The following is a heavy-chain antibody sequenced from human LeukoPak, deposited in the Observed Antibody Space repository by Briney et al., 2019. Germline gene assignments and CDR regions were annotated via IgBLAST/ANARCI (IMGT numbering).Heavy chain of an antibody. CDR3: ARGGPDGSSWYLPKPYYYCGMDV. D-gene: IGHD6-13*01. CDR1: GFTFSSYA. J-gene: IGHJ6*02. Sequence: GGSLRLSCAASGFTFSSYAMSWVRQAPGKGLEWVSAISGSGGSTYYADSLKGRFTISRDNAKNSLYLQMNSLRAEDTAVYYCARGGPDGSSWYLPKPYYYCGMDVWGQGTTVTVSS. CDR2: ISGSGGST. V-gene: IGHV3-23*01.